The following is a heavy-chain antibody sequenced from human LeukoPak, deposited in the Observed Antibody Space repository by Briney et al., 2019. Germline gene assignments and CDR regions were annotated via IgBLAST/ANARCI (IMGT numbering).Heavy chain of an antibody. CDR1: GFSFSSYW. CDR3: ARSDWFDP. J-gene: IGHJ5*02. Sequence: GGSLRLSCAASGFSFSSYWMHWVRQAPGKGLVWVSRIRSNGSSTYYADSVKGRFTISRDNAKNTLYLQMNSLRAEDTAVYYCARSDWFDPWGQGTLVTVSS. CDR2: IRSNGSST. V-gene: IGHV3-74*01.